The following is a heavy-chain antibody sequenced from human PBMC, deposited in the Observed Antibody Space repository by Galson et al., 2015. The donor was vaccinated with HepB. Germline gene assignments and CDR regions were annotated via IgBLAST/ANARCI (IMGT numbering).Heavy chain of an antibody. CDR1: GFTFSSYG. CDR2: INSDGSST. V-gene: IGHV3-74*01. J-gene: IGHJ6*02. D-gene: IGHD4-11*01. CDR3: ARVYSNYWECYGMDV. Sequence: SLRLSCAASGFTFSSYGMHWVRQAPGKGLVWVSRINSDGSSTSYAYSVKGRFTISRDNANNTLYLQMNSLRAEDTAVYYCARVYSNYWECYGMDVWGQGTPVTVSS.